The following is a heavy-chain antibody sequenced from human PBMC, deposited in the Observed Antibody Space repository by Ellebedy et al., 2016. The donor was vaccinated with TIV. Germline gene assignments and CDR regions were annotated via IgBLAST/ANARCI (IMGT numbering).Heavy chain of an antibody. V-gene: IGHV3-7*01. D-gene: IGHD3-3*01. CDR1: GFTFTSYW. CDR2: IKQDGSET. CDR3: AKDRGPAPFLEWSSFDY. J-gene: IGHJ4*02. Sequence: GGSLRLXCRTSGFTFTSYWMTWVRQAPGKGLEWVANIKQDGSETYYVDSVKGRITVSRDTSKNTLYLQMNSLRTEDTAVYYCAKDRGPAPFLEWSSFDYWGQGTLVTVSS.